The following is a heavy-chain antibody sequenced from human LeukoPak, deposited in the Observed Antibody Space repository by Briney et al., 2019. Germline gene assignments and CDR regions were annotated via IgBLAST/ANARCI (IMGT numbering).Heavy chain of an antibody. V-gene: IGHV3-48*01. J-gene: IGHJ4*02. CDR3: ARDVAFYDSSGYYYDPHFDY. CDR1: GLRFRSYA. Sequence: GGSLRLSCVASGLRFRSYAMNWVRQAPGKGLEWVSYISSSSTIYYADSVKGRFTISRDNAKNSLYLQMNSLRAEDTAVYYCARDVAFYDSSGYYYDPHFDYWGQGTLVTVSS. D-gene: IGHD3-22*01. CDR2: ISSSSTI.